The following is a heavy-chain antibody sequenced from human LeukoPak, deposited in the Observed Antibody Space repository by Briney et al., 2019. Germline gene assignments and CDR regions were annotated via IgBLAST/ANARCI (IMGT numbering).Heavy chain of an antibody. Sequence: GGSLRLSCAASGFTFDDYAMHWVRQAPGKGLEWVSGISWNSGSIGYADSVKGRFTISRDNAKNSLYLQMNSLRAEDTAVYYCARDRVYGSGSYYNVPLDYWGQGTLVTVSS. V-gene: IGHV3-9*01. CDR1: GFTFDDYA. D-gene: IGHD3-10*01. J-gene: IGHJ4*02. CDR2: ISWNSGSI. CDR3: ARDRVYGSGSYYNVPLDY.